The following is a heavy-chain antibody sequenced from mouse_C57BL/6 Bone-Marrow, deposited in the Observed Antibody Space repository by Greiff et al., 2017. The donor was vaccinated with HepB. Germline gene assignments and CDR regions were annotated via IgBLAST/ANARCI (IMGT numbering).Heavy chain of an antibody. CDR1: GYTFTSYG. V-gene: IGHV1-81*01. J-gene: IGHJ4*01. CDR3: GIYYYGSSYVEDY. Sequence: VKLMESGAELARPGASVKLSCKASGYTFTSYGISWVKQRTGQGLEWIGEIYPRSGNTYYNEKFKGKATLTADKSSSTAYMELRSLTSEDSAVYFCGIYYYGSSYVEDYWGQGTSVTVSS. D-gene: IGHD1-1*01. CDR2: IYPRSGNT.